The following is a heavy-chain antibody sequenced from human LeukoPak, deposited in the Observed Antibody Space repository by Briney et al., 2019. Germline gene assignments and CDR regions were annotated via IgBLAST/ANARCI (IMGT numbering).Heavy chain of an antibody. CDR2: IKQDGSEK. Sequence: GGSLRLSCAASGFIFSSYWMSWVRQAPGKGLEWVANIKQDGSEKYYVDSVKGRFTISRDNAKNSLYLQMNSLRAEDTAVYYCAREYTATDANYYYMDVWGKGTTVTVSS. CDR1: GFIFSSYW. J-gene: IGHJ6*03. V-gene: IGHV3-7*01. D-gene: IGHD5-18*01. CDR3: AREYTATDANYYYMDV.